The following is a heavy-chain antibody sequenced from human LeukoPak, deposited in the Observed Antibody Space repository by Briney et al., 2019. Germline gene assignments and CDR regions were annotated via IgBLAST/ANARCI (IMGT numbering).Heavy chain of an antibody. CDR1: GFTFSNYA. J-gene: IGHJ3*02. V-gene: IGHV3-23*01. CDR3: ANTLWSPRGDI. Sequence: GGSLRLSCAASGFTFSNYAMTWVRQAPGKGLEWVSAISGSTNSTYYADSVKGRFTISRDNSKNTLCLQMNSLRAEDTAVSYCANTLWSPRGDIWGQGTVVTVSS. CDR2: ISGSTNST. D-gene: IGHD3-10*01.